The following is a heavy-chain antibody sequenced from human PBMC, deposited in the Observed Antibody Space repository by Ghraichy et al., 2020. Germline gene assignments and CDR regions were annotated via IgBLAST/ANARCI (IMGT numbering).Heavy chain of an antibody. CDR1: GFTFSSYA. CDR2: ISGSGGST. Sequence: GESLRLSCAASGFTFSSYAMSWVRQAPGKGLEWVSAISGSGGSTYYADSVKGRFTISRDNSKNTLYLQMNSLRAEDTAVYYCGETVEWELLPILDYWGQGTLVTVSS. D-gene: IGHD1-26*01. V-gene: IGHV3-23*01. J-gene: IGHJ4*02. CDR3: GETVEWELLPILDY.